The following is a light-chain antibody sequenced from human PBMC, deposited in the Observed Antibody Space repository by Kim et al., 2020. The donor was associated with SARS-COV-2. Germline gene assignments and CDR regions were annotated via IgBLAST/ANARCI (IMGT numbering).Light chain of an antibody. CDR2: GKN. J-gene: IGLJ2*01. Sequence: VALGQKVSITCQGDSLRSYYATWDQQKPGQAPILVIYGKNNRPSGIPDRFSGSSSGNTASLTIAGTQAGDEADYYCLSRDSNNNVLFGGGTRLTVL. CDR3: LSRDSNNNVL. CDR1: SLRSYY. V-gene: IGLV3-19*01.